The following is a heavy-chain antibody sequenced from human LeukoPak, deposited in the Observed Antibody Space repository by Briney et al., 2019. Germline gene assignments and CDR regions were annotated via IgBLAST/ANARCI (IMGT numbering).Heavy chain of an antibody. V-gene: IGHV3-33*01. CDR3: ARDDSMVRGALYYFDY. Sequence: GGSLRLSCAASGFAFSSYGMHWVRRAPGKGLEWVAVIWYDGSNKYYADSVKGRFTISRDNSKNTLYLQMNSLRAEDTAVYYCARDDSMVRGALYYFDYWGQGTLVTVSS. D-gene: IGHD3-10*01. J-gene: IGHJ4*02. CDR1: GFAFSSYG. CDR2: IWYDGSNK.